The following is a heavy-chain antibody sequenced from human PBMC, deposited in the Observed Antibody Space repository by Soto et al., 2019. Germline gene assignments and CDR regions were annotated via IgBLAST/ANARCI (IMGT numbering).Heavy chain of an antibody. Sequence: PSETLSLTCTVSGGSIRSYYWSWIRQPPGKGLEWIGYIYYSGSTNYNPSLKSRVTISADTSKTQFSLQLSSVTAADTAVYYCAAGGRTWYYFDSWGQGALVTVSS. CDR2: IYYSGST. J-gene: IGHJ4*02. CDR1: GGSIRSYY. V-gene: IGHV4-59*01. D-gene: IGHD1-1*01. CDR3: AAGGRTWYYFDS.